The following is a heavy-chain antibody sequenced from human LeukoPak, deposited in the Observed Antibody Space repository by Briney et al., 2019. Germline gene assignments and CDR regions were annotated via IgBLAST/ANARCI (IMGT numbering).Heavy chain of an antibody. V-gene: IGHV3-30-3*01. CDR3: AREGSSGYYPY. CDR1: GFTFSSYP. Sequence: GGSLRLSCAASGFTFSSYPMRWVRQAPRKGLEWVAVISSNGNDKHYADPVKGRFTISRDNSKNTLYLQVNSLRAEDTAVYYCAREGSSGYYPYWGRGILVTVST. CDR2: ISSNGNDK. J-gene: IGHJ4*02. D-gene: IGHD3-22*01.